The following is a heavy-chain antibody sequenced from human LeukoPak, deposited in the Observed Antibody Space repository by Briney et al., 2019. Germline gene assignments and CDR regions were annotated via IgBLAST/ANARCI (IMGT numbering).Heavy chain of an antibody. Sequence: SQTLSLTCTVSGGSISSGSYYWSWIRQPAGKGLEWIGRIYTSGSTNYNPSLKSRVTISVDTSKNQFSLKLSSVTAADTAVYYCAREGDYDSRGYWTDYWGQGTLVTVSS. CDR2: IYTSGST. V-gene: IGHV4-61*02. J-gene: IGHJ4*02. CDR3: AREGDYDSRGYWTDY. D-gene: IGHD3-22*01. CDR1: GGSISSGSYY.